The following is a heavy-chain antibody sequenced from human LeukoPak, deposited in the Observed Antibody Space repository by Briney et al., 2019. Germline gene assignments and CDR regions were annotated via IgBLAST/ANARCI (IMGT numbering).Heavy chain of an antibody. CDR2: IYYSGST. V-gene: IGHV4-39*07. D-gene: IGHD3-10*01. J-gene: IGHJ4*02. CDR1: GGSISSSSYY. CDR3: ARRRVTMVRGVINPFDY. Sequence: PSETLSLTCTVSGGSISSSSYYWGWIRQPPGKGLEWIGSIYYSGSTNYNPSLKSRVTISVDTSKNQFSLKLSSVTAADTAVYYCARRRVTMVRGVINPFDYWGQGTLVTVSS.